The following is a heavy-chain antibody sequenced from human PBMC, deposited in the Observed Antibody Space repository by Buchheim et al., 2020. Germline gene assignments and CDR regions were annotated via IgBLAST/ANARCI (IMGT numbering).Heavy chain of an antibody. Sequence: QVQLVESGGGVVQPGRSLRLSCAASGFTFRTYAMHWVRQAPGKGLEWVAVISYDGGIKHYADSVKGRLIISRDTSKNKLYLQMNSLRPEDTAVYYCARSLWGSSGWYASDYWGQGTL. J-gene: IGHJ4*02. CDR1: GFTFRTYA. V-gene: IGHV3-30-3*01. CDR3: ARSLWGSSGWYASDY. CDR2: ISYDGGIK. D-gene: IGHD6-19*01.